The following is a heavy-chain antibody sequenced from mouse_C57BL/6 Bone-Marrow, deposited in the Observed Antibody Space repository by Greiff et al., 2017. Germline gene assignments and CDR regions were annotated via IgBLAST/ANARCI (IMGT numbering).Heavy chain of an antibody. Sequence: QVQLQQPGAELAKPGASVKLSCKASGYTFTSYWMHWVKQRPGQGLEWIGMIHPNSGSTNYNEKFKSKATLTVDKSSSTAYMQLSSLTSEDSAVXYCARRIYYDYDGYWGQGTTLTVSS. J-gene: IGHJ2*01. CDR2: IHPNSGST. CDR3: ARRIYYDYDGY. V-gene: IGHV1-64*01. D-gene: IGHD2-4*01. CDR1: GYTFTSYW.